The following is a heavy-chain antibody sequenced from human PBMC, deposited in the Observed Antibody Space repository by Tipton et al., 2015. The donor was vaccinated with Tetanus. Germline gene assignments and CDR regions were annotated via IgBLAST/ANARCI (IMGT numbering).Heavy chain of an antibody. J-gene: IGHJ5*02. CDR3: AREDCSSTSCYSGGDWFDP. Sequence: GLVKPSETLSLTCAVYGGSFSGYYWSWIRQPPGKGLEWIGEINHSGSTNYNPSLKSRVPISVDTPKNQFSLKLSSVTAADTAVYYCAREDCSSTSCYSGGDWFDPWGQGTLVTVSS. D-gene: IGHD2-2*02. V-gene: IGHV4-34*01. CDR1: GGSFSGYY. CDR2: INHSGST.